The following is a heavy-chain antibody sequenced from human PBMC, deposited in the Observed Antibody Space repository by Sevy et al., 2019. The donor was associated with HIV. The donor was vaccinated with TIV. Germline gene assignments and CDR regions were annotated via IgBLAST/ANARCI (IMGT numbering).Heavy chain of an antibody. D-gene: IGHD6-6*01. Sequence: GGSLRLSCAASGFTFSSYSMNWVRQAPGKGLEWVSSISSSSSYIYYAVSVKGRFTISRDNAKNSLYLQMNSLRAEDTAVYYCARDTIAARPNYYYYYGMDVWGQGTTVTVSS. CDR2: ISSSSSYI. V-gene: IGHV3-21*01. J-gene: IGHJ6*02. CDR3: ARDTIAARPNYYYYYGMDV. CDR1: GFTFSSYS.